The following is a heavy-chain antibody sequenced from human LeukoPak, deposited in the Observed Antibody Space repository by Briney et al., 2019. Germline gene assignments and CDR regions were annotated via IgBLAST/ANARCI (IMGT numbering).Heavy chain of an antibody. CDR2: MNPNSGNT. Sequence: ASVKVSCKASGYTFTSYDINWVRQATGQGLEWMGWMNPNSGNTGYAQKFQGRVTITRNTSISTAYMELSSLRSEDTAVYYCARGPISGWYYYYYYYMDVWGKGTTVTVFS. V-gene: IGHV1-8*03. CDR3: ARGPISGWYYYYYYYMDV. D-gene: IGHD6-19*01. CDR1: GYTFTSYD. J-gene: IGHJ6*03.